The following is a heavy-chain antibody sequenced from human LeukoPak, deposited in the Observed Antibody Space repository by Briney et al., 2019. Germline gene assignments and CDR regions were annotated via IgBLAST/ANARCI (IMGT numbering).Heavy chain of an antibody. V-gene: IGHV3-23*01. CDR3: AARIAVAGSFDY. Sequence: GGSLRLSCAASGFTFSNYVMGWVRQAPGKGLELVSSITGGGYQKYQADSVKGRFTISRDNTKNTLYLQMNSLRAEDTAVYYCAARIAVAGSFDYWGQGTLITVSS. CDR1: GFTFSNYV. J-gene: IGHJ4*02. D-gene: IGHD6-19*01. CDR2: ITGGGYQK.